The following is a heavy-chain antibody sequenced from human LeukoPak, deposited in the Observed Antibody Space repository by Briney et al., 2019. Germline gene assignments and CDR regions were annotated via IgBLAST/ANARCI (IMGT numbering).Heavy chain of an antibody. Sequence: PSETLSLTCTVSGGSISSYYWSWIRQPAGKGLEWIGRIYTSGSTNYNPSLKSRVTISVDTSKNQFSLKLSSVTAADTAVYYCARALSYYDILTGYIWFDPWGQGTLVTVSS. CDR3: ARALSYYDILTGYIWFDP. D-gene: IGHD3-9*01. CDR2: IYTSGST. V-gene: IGHV4-4*07. CDR1: GGSISSYY. J-gene: IGHJ5*02.